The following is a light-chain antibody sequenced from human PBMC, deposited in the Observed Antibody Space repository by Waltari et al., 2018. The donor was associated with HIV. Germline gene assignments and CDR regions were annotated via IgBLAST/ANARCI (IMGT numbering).Light chain of an antibody. CDR3: QQYNTYLWT. Sequence: DIQMTQSPCTLSASIGDTVTLTCRASQDISRWLAWYQQKPGEVPKLLVYKASLLGSGVPSRFSGSGSGTEFTLTINSLQPSDFATYYCQQYNTYLWTFGQGTKVEI. V-gene: IGKV1-5*03. J-gene: IGKJ1*01. CDR2: KAS. CDR1: QDISRW.